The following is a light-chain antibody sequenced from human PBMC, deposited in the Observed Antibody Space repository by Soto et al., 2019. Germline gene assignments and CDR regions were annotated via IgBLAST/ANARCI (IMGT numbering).Light chain of an antibody. CDR3: QQYDXFSVT. J-gene: IGKJ1*01. CDR2: DAS. V-gene: IGKV1-5*01. Sequence: DIQMTQSPSTLSASVGDTVTITCRASQTISRWLAWYQQKPGKAPQILIYDASTLKSGVPSRFSASGSGTEFTLTISSLQPEDFATXXXQQYDXFSVTFGQGTKVDIK. CDR1: QTISRW.